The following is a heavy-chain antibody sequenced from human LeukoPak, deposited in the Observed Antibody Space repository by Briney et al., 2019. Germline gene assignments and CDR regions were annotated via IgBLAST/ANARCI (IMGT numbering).Heavy chain of an antibody. J-gene: IGHJ4*02. D-gene: IGHD6-13*01. V-gene: IGHV3-21*01. CDR1: GGSISGSNYY. Sequence: ETLSLTCTVSGGSISGSNYYWDWIRQPPGKGLEWVSSISSSSSYIYYADSVKGRFTISRDNAKNSLYLQMNSLRAEDTAVYYCARSSSSWYGVSRLKYYFDYWGQETLVTVSS. CDR3: ARSSSSWYGVSRLKYYFDY. CDR2: ISSSSSYI.